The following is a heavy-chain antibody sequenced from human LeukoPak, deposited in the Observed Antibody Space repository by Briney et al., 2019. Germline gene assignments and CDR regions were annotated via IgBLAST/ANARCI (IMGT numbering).Heavy chain of an antibody. V-gene: IGHV3-66*02. D-gene: IGHD2-2*01. CDR1: GFTVSSNY. CDR2: IYSGGST. Sequence: GGSLRLSCAASGFTVSSNYMSWVRQAPGKGLEWVSVIYSGGSTYYADSVKGRFTISRDNSKNTLYLQMNSLRAEDTVVYYCARDRRCSSTSCYDYWGQGTLVTVSS. J-gene: IGHJ4*02. CDR3: ARDRRCSSTSCYDY.